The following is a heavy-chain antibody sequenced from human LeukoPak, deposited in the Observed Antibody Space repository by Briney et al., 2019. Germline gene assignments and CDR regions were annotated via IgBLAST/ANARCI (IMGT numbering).Heavy chain of an antibody. D-gene: IGHD2-15*01. J-gene: IGHJ4*02. Sequence: GASVKVSCKASGYTFTSYDVNWVRQATGQGLEWMGWVNPNSGHTGYAQKFQGRVTMTTNTSISTAYMELSSLRSEDTAVYYCARGAPGSYCSGGSCPYIDYWGQGTLVSVSS. CDR1: GYTFTSYD. CDR3: ARGAPGSYCSGGSCPYIDY. CDR2: VNPNSGHT. V-gene: IGHV1-8*01.